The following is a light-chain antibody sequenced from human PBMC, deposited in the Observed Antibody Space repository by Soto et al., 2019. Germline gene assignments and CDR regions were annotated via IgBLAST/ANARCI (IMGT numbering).Light chain of an antibody. CDR3: QHGYKWLT. CDR2: DTS. V-gene: IGKV3-11*01. CDR1: QSVTKY. Sequence: EIVLTQSPATLSSSPGERATLSCRASQSVTKYLAWYQQKPGQAPRLLIYDTSNRATGIPARFSGSGSGADISLSISSLESEDSGIYYCQHGYKWLTFGGGTKVEIK. J-gene: IGKJ4*01.